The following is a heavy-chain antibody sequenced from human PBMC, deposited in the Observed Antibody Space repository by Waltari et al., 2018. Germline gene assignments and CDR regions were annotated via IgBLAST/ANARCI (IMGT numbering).Heavy chain of an antibody. Sequence: EVQLVESGGGLIQPGGSLRLSCSASGFTVSRNYMSWVRQAPGKGLEWVSVIYSGGSTYYADSVKGRFTISRDNSKNTLYLQMNSLRAEDTAVYYCARGGVLRNPGLDYWGQGTLVTVSS. V-gene: IGHV3-53*01. CDR3: ARGGVLRNPGLDY. J-gene: IGHJ4*02. D-gene: IGHD5-12*01. CDR1: GFTVSRNY. CDR2: IYSGGST.